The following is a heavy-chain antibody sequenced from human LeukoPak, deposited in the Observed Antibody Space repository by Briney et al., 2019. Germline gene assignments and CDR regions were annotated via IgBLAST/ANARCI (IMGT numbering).Heavy chain of an antibody. V-gene: IGHV4-34*01. J-gene: IGHJ4*02. CDR2: IDHSGST. CDR1: GGSFSDYS. Sequence: SETLSLTCAVHGGSFSDYSWSWIRQPPGKGLEWIGEIDHSGSTTYNPSLKSRVTILVDTSNYQFSLKLTSVTAADTAVYYCARGEAEIDYWGQGTLVTVSP. CDR3: ARGEAEIDY.